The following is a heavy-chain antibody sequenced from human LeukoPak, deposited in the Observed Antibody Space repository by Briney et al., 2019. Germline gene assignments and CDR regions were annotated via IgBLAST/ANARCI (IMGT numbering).Heavy chain of an antibody. Sequence: GASVKVSCKASGYTFTGYYMHWVRQAPGQGLEWMGWINPNSGGTNYAQKFQGRVTMTRDTSISTAYMELSRLRSDDTAVYYCARDPVKWGYYGDYHGPFDYWGQGTLVTVSS. D-gene: IGHD4-17*01. CDR1: GYTFTGYY. J-gene: IGHJ4*02. V-gene: IGHV1-2*02. CDR2: INPNSGGT. CDR3: ARDPVKWGYYGDYHGPFDY.